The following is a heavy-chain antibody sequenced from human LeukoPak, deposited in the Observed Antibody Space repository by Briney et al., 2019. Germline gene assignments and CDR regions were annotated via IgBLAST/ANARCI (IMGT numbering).Heavy chain of an antibody. CDR1: GFTFSSYW. D-gene: IGHD3-10*01. J-gene: IGHJ4*02. CDR3: AKDQDYGSGSY. V-gene: IGHV3-74*01. Sequence: PGGSLRLSCAASGFTFSSYWMHWVRQAPGKGPVWVSRINNDGSGTTYADSVKGRFTISRDDAKNTLYLQMNSLRAEDTAVYYCAKDQDYGSGSYWGQGTLVTVSS. CDR2: INNDGSGT.